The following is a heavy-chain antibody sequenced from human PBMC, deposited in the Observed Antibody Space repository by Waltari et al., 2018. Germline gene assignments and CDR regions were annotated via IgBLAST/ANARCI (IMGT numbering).Heavy chain of an antibody. CDR3: ARDRGRGLYLDS. J-gene: IGHJ4*02. Sequence: QLQLQESGPGLVTPSGTLSLTCAVSGDSMSTTDCWSWVRQPPGKGLEWIGQVRGDGRTNYNPSVASRVTISLDTSTDQFSLKVTSATAADTAIYYCARDRGRGLYLDSWGQGMLVTVSS. V-gene: IGHV4-4*02. CDR2: VRGDGRT. D-gene: IGHD2-15*01. CDR1: GDSMSTTDC.